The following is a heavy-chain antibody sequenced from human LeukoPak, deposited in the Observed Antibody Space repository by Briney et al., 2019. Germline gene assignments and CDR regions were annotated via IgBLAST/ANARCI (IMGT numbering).Heavy chain of an antibody. V-gene: IGHV4-34*01. CDR3: ARALGYCSGGSCYDNYYYMDV. CDR1: GRSFSGYC. D-gene: IGHD2-15*01. J-gene: IGHJ6*03. Sequence: PSETLSLTCAAYGRSFSGYCWSWIRQPPGKGLEWIGEINHSGSTNYNPSLKSRVTISVDTSKNQFSLKLSSVTAADTAVYYCARALGYCSGGSCYDNYYYMDVWGKGTTVTVSS. CDR2: INHSGST.